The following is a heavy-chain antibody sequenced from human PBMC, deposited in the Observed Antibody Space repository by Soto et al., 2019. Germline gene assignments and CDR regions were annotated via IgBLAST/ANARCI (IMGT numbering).Heavy chain of an antibody. Sequence: QVQLVESGGGVVQPGRSLRLSCAASGFTFSSYAMHWVRQAPGKGLEWVAVISYDGSNKYYADSVKGRFTISRDNSKNTLYLQMNSLRAEDTAVYYCETGPKTTVTTVEPGFWGQGTLVTVSS. V-gene: IGHV3-30-3*01. D-gene: IGHD4-17*01. J-gene: IGHJ4*02. CDR1: GFTFSSYA. CDR2: ISYDGSNK. CDR3: ETGPKTTVTTVEPGF.